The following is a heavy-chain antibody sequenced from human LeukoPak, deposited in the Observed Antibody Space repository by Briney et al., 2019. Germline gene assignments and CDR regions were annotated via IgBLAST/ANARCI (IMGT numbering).Heavy chain of an antibody. CDR1: GFTFSSYA. J-gene: IGHJ4*02. CDR2: ISGSGGST. Sequence: GGSLGLSCAASGFTFSSYAVSWVRQAPGKGLEWVSSISGSGGSTYYADSVKGRFTISRDNSKNTLYLQMNSLRGEDTAVYYCAKDREGTIADYFDYWGQGTLVTVSS. V-gene: IGHV3-23*01. CDR3: AKDREGTIADYFDY. D-gene: IGHD1-7*01.